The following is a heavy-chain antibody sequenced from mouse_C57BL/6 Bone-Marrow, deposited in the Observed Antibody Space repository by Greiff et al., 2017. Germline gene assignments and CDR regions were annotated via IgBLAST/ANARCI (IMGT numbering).Heavy chain of an antibody. CDR1: GYTFTDYE. Sequence: QVQLHQSGAELVRPGASVTLSCKASGYTFTDYEMHWVKQTPVHGLEWIGAIDPETGGTAYNQKFKGKAILTADKSSSTAYMELRSLTSEDSAVYYCTRWEAMDYWGQGTSVTVSS. D-gene: IGHD4-1*01. CDR3: TRWEAMDY. J-gene: IGHJ4*01. CDR2: IDPETGGT. V-gene: IGHV1-15*01.